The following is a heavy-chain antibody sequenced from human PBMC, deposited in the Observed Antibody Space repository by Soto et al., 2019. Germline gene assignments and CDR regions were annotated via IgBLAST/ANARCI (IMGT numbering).Heavy chain of an antibody. CDR3: TRPFGTTTFYFAMDV. CDR2: IHYSGNT. D-gene: IGHD1-7*01. Sequence: SETLSLTCTVSGGSISSSSYYWGWIRQPPGKGLEWIGSIHYSGNTYYNPSFKSRVTTSLDTSKNQCSLKLSSVTAADTAVYYCTRPFGTTTFYFAMDVWGQGTTVTVSS. J-gene: IGHJ6*02. V-gene: IGHV4-39*01. CDR1: GGSISSSSYY.